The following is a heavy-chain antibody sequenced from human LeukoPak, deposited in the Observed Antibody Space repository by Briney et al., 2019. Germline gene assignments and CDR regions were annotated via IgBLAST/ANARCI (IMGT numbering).Heavy chain of an antibody. V-gene: IGHV3-48*03. CDR3: AELGITMIGGV. D-gene: IGHD3-10*02. CDR1: GFTFSSYE. J-gene: IGHJ6*04. CDR2: ISSSGSTI. Sequence: GGSLRLSCAASGFTFSSYEMNWVRQAPGKGLEWVSYISSSGSTIYYADSVKGRFTISRDSAKNSLYLQMNSLRAEDTAVYCCAELGITMIGGVWGKGTTVTISS.